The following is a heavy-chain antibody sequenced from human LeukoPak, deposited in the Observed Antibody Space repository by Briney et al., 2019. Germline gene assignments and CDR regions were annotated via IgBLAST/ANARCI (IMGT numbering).Heavy chain of an antibody. D-gene: IGHD6-13*01. Sequence: PSETLSLTCAVYGGSFSGYYWSWIRQPPGKGLEWIGYIYYSGSTNYNPSLKSRVTISVDTSKNQFSLKLSSVTAADTAVYYCARHRGAAARFSWGQGTLVTVSS. CDR3: ARHRGAAARFS. CDR2: IYYSGST. J-gene: IGHJ4*02. V-gene: IGHV4-59*08. CDR1: GGSFSGYY.